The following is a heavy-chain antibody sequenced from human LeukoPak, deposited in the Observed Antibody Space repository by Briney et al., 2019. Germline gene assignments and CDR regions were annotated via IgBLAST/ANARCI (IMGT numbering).Heavy chain of an antibody. D-gene: IGHD5-18*01. Sequence: GGSLRLSCAASGFTFSSYAMSWVRQAPGKGLEWVSAISGSGGSTYYADSAKGRFTISRDNSKNTLYLQMNSLRSEDTAVYYCAKDGMAGRAVTDAFDIWGQGTMVTVSS. CDR1: GFTFSSYA. CDR3: AKDGMAGRAVTDAFDI. CDR2: ISGSGGST. V-gene: IGHV3-23*01. J-gene: IGHJ3*02.